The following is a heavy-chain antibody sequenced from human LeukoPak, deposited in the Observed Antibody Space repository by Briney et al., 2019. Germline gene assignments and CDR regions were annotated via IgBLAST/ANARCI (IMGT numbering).Heavy chain of an antibody. D-gene: IGHD1-26*01. V-gene: IGHV4-34*01. CDR2: INHSGST. CDR3: ARAKEWELLSYFDY. J-gene: IGHJ4*02. CDR1: GGSFSGYY. Sequence: PSETLSLTCAVYGGSFSGYYWSWLRQPPGKGLEWIGEINHSGSTNYNPSLKSRVTISVDTSKNRFSLKLSSVTAADTAVYYCARAKEWELLSYFDYWGQGTLVTVSS.